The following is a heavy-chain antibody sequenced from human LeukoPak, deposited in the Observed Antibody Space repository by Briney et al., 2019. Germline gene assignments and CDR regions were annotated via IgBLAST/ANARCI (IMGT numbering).Heavy chain of an antibody. J-gene: IGHJ5*02. CDR3: ASGSSGWHWFDA. CDR1: GYTFTNYS. CDR2: IYTGDTHS. D-gene: IGHD6-19*01. Sequence: AGSLKISCESSGYTFTNYSIGWVRQMPGKGLGWMGIIYTGDTHSRNSPPFQGQGTISPAKSISTPYLHWSSPKTSDTPLYYCASGSSGWHWFDAWGQGTLVTVSS. V-gene: IGHV5-51*01.